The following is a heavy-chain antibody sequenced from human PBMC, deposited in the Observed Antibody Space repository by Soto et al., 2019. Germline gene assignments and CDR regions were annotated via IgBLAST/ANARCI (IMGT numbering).Heavy chain of an antibody. D-gene: IGHD2-8*01. V-gene: IGHV1-18*01. CDR1: GYTFTTYG. CDR2: ISGYNGDT. Sequence: GASVKVSCKASGYTFTTYGVSWVRQAPGQGLEWMGWISGYNGDTKYAQKFQGRVTMTVDTSTTTAYMELRSLTSDDRAVYYCAKNGQPPYYYYGMDVWGQGTTVTVSS. CDR3: AKNGQPPYYYYGMDV. J-gene: IGHJ6*02.